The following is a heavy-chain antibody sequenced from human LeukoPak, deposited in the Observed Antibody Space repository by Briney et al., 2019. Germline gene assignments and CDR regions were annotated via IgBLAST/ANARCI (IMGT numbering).Heavy chain of an antibody. Sequence: SETLSLTCTVSGGSISSYYWSWIRQPPGKGSEWIGYIYCRGSTNYNPSLKSRVTISVDTSKNQFSLKLSSVTAADTAVYYCARAIVGATNWFDPWGQGTLVTVSS. CDR2: IYCRGST. V-gene: IGHV4-59*01. CDR3: ARAIVGATNWFDP. D-gene: IGHD1-26*01. J-gene: IGHJ5*02. CDR1: GGSISSYY.